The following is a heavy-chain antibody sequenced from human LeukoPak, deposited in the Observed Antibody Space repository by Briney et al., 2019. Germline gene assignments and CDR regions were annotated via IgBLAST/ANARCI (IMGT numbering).Heavy chain of an antibody. V-gene: IGHV4-59*08. CDR3: AKVARGYCTGSSCYGVDY. CDR2: IYYSGST. J-gene: IGHJ4*02. CDR1: GGSISSYY. D-gene: IGHD2-15*01. Sequence: PSETLSLTCTVSGGSISSYYWSWIRQPPGKGLEWIGYIYYSGSTNYNPSLKSRVTISVDTSKNQFSLKLSSVTAADTALYYCAKVARGYCTGSSCYGVDYWGQGTLVTVSS.